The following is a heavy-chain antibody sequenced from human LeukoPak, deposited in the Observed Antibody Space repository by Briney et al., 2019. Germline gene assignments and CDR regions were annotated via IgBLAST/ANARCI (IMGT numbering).Heavy chain of an antibody. CDR1: GFTFDDYA. V-gene: IGHV3-9*01. CDR2: ISWNSGSI. D-gene: IGHD6-13*01. Sequence: GGSLRLSCAASGFTFDDYAMHWVRQAPGNGLEWVSGISWNSGSIGYADSVKGRFTISRDNAKNSLYLQMNSLRAEDTAVYYCANSAGYSSSLGVDYWGQGTLVTVSS. CDR3: ANSAGYSSSLGVDY. J-gene: IGHJ4*02.